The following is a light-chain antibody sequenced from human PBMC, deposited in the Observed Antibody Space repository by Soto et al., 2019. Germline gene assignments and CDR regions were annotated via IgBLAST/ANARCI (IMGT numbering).Light chain of an antibody. J-gene: IGLJ2*01. CDR1: SSNIASNT. Sequence: QPVLTQPPSASRTPGQRVTISCSGSSSNIASNTVNWYQQLPGTAPKLLIYNNNHRPSGVLDRFSGSKSGTSASLAISGLQSEDEADYYCAAWDDSLNGPLFGGGTKLTVL. CDR3: AAWDDSLNGPL. CDR2: NNN. V-gene: IGLV1-44*01.